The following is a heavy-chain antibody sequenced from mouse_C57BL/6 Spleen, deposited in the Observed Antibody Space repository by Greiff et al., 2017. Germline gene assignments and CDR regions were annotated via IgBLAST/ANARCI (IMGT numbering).Heavy chain of an antibody. D-gene: IGHD2-1*01. CDR1: GYTFTSYW. CDR3: ARDYYGNPYYAMDY. Sequence: VQLQQPGAELVRPGSSVKLSCKASGYTFTSYWMHWVKQRPIQGLEWIANIDPSDSETHYNQKFKDKATLTVDKSSSTAYMQLSSLTSEDSAVYYCARDYYGNPYYAMDYWGQGTSVTVSS. J-gene: IGHJ4*01. CDR2: IDPSDSET. V-gene: IGHV1-52*01.